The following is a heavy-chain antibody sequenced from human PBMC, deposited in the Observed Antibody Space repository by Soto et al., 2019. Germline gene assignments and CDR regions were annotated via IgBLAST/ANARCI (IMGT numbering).Heavy chain of an antibody. CDR3: AKGNTSGWYFFDY. CDR1: GFTFSDCT. CDR2: ISGTGRST. D-gene: IGHD6-19*01. Sequence: GGSLRLSCEASGFTFSDCTMSWVRQAPGKGLEWVSGISGTGRSTFYADSVKDRFTISRDDSKNTVYLQMTSLRAEDTAVYYCAKGNTSGWYFFDYWGQGTLVTVSS. J-gene: IGHJ4*02. V-gene: IGHV3-23*01.